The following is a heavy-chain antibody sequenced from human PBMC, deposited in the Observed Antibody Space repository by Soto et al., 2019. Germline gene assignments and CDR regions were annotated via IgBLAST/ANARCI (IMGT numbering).Heavy chain of an antibody. CDR1: GGTFSSYA. J-gene: IGHJ6*02. Sequence: SVKVSCKASGGTFSSYAISWVRQAPGQGLEWMGGIIPIFGTANYAQKFQGRVTITADESTSTAYMELSSLRSEDTAVYYCARVDYSNYEDYYYGMDVWGQGTMVTVSS. CDR2: IIPIFGTA. D-gene: IGHD4-4*01. CDR3: ARVDYSNYEDYYYGMDV. V-gene: IGHV1-69*13.